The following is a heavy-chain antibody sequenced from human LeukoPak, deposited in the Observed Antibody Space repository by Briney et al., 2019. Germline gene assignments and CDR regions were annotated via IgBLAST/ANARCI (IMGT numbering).Heavy chain of an antibody. D-gene: IGHD1-20*01. CDR3: ARDRVTGHFDY. Sequence: GGSLRLSCAASGFAVSSNYMSWVRQAPGKGLEWVSVIYSGGSTYYADSVKGRFTISRDNSKNTLYLQMNSPRAEDTAVYYCARDRVTGHFDYWGQGTLVTVSS. V-gene: IGHV3-66*01. J-gene: IGHJ4*02. CDR2: IYSGGST. CDR1: GFAVSSNY.